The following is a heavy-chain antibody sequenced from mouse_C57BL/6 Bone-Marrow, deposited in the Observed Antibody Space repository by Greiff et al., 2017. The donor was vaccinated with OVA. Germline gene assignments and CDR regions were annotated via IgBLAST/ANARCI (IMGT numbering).Heavy chain of an antibody. CDR3: ARGRQLRLSLYFDY. CDR1: GYTFTSYW. J-gene: IGHJ2*01. Sequence: QVQLQQPGAELVKPGASVKMSCKASGYTFTSYWITWVKQRPGQGLEWIGDIYPGSGSTNYNEKFKSKATLTVDTSSSTAYMQLSSLTSEDSAVYYGARGRQLRLSLYFDYWGQGTTLTVSS. CDR2: IYPGSGST. V-gene: IGHV1-55*01. D-gene: IGHD3-2*02.